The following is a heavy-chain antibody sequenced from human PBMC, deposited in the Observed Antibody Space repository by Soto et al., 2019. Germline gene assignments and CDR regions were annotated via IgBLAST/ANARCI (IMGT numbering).Heavy chain of an antibody. CDR3: AKYYYDSSGSGGGFEI. CDR2: IYYSGST. D-gene: IGHD3-22*01. CDR1: GGSISSSSYY. J-gene: IGHJ3*02. V-gene: IGHV4-39*01. Sequence: SETLSLTCTVSGGSISSSSYYWGWIRQPPGKGLEWIGSIYYSGSTYYNPSLKSRVTISVDTSKNQFSLKLSSVTAADTAVYYCAKYYYDSSGSGGGFEIWGQGTMVTVSS.